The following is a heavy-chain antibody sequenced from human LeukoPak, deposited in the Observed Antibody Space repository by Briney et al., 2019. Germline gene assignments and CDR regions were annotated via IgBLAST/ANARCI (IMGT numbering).Heavy chain of an antibody. CDR3: ASGYYYGSGSYGMDV. Sequence: SETLSLTCAVSGGSISSSNYYWGWIRQPPGKGLEWIGTIYYTGSTYYNPSLESRVTISVDTSKNQFSLKLTSVAAADTAIYYCASGYYYGSGSYGMDVWGQGTTVTVSS. CDR1: GGSISSSNYY. V-gene: IGHV4-39*01. J-gene: IGHJ6*02. CDR2: IYYTGST. D-gene: IGHD3-10*01.